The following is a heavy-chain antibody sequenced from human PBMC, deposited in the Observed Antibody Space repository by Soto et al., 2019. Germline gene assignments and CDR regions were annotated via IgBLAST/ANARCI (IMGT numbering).Heavy chain of an antibody. CDR3: AKVGYSYGYNHYYYYMDV. D-gene: IGHD5-18*01. J-gene: IGHJ6*03. Sequence: GGSLRLSCAASGFTFDDYAMHWVRQAPGKGLEWVSGISWNSGSIGYADSVKGRFTISRDNAKNSLYLQMNSLRAEDTALYYCAKVGYSYGYNHYYYYMDVWGKGTTVTVSS. V-gene: IGHV3-9*01. CDR1: GFTFDDYA. CDR2: ISWNSGSI.